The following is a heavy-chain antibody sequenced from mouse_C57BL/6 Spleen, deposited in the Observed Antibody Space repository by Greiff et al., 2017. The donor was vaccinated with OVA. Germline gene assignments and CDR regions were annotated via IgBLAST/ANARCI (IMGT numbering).Heavy chain of an antibody. J-gene: IGHJ1*03. D-gene: IGHD2-5*01. CDR1: GFTFSSYA. CDR3: ASEGYSNYGGYWYFDV. Sequence: EVHLVESGGGLVKPGGSLKLSCAASGFTFSSYAMSWVRQTPEKRLEWVATISDGGSYTYYPDNVKGRFTISRDNAKNNLYLQMSHLKSEDTAMYYCASEGYSNYGGYWYFDVWGTGTTVTVSS. CDR2: ISDGGSYT. V-gene: IGHV5-4*01.